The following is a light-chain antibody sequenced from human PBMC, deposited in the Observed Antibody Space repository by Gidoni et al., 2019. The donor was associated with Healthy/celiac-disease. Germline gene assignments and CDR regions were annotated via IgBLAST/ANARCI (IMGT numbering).Light chain of an antibody. J-gene: IGLJ1*01. CDR1: RSNIGAGYD. CDR3: QSYDSSLSGSYV. V-gene: IGLV1-40*01. CDR2: GNS. Sequence: QSVLTQPPSVSGAPGPRVTISCTGTRSNIGAGYDVHWYQQLPGTAPKLLIYGNSNRPSGVPDRFSGSKSGTSASLAITGLQAEDEADYYCQSYDSSLSGSYVFGTGTKVTVL.